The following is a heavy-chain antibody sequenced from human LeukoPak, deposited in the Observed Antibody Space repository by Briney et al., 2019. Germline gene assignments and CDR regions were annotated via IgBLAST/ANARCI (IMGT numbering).Heavy chain of an antibody. J-gene: IGHJ4*02. CDR3: AAPTVLTPYYFDD. CDR2: IYYSGST. Sequence: SETLSLTCTVSGGSISSNNFYWAWIRLPPVKGLEWIGSIYYSGSTDYNPSLRSRLTMSVDTSKNQFSLKMNSMTAADTAVYYCAAPTVLTPYYFDDWGQGALVTVSS. V-gene: IGHV4-39*01. CDR1: GGSISSNNFY. D-gene: IGHD4-23*01.